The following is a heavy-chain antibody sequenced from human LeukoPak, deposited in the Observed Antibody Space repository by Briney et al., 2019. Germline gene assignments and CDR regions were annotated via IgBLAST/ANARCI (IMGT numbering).Heavy chain of an antibody. V-gene: IGHV4-59*01. CDR1: GGSISRYY. Sequence: PSETLSLTCTVSGGSISRYYWNWIRQSPGKGLEWIGYIYRSGTTNYNPSLKSRLTISVDTSKNQFSLKLSSVTAADTAVYYCAKGVPAAYYSFAYWGQGALVTVSS. D-gene: IGHD2-2*01. CDR3: AKGVPAAYYSFAY. J-gene: IGHJ4*02. CDR2: IYRSGTT.